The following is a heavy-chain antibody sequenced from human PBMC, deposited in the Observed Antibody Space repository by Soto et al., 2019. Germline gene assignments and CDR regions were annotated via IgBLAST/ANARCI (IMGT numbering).Heavy chain of an antibody. CDR2: IYYNGRT. CDR1: GGSISNNDYY. CDR3: ARHPLWFGDLGGPQN. J-gene: IGHJ4*02. Sequence: QLQLQESGPGLVKASETLSLICTVSGGSISNNDYYWGWIRQPPGKGREWIGSIYYNGRTYYNPSLNSRVTISVDTSKNQFSLRLSSVTAADTAVYHCARHPLWFGDLGGPQNCGQGTLVTVSS. V-gene: IGHV4-39*01. D-gene: IGHD3-10*01.